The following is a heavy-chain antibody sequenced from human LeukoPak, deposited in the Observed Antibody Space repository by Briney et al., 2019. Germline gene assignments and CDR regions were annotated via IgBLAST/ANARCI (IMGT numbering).Heavy chain of an antibody. J-gene: IGHJ4*02. D-gene: IGHD3-22*01. CDR1: GYTFTTYT. Sequence: ASVKVSCKASGYTFTTYTIHWVRQAPGQGLEWMGWISAGNGDTKYSQKFQGRVTFTSDTSASTAYMELRSLRSDDTAVYYCARSPASGYYDSSGPYTGGYFAYWGQGTLVTVSS. CDR2: ISAGNGDT. CDR3: ARSPASGYYDSSGPYTGGYFAY. V-gene: IGHV1-3*01.